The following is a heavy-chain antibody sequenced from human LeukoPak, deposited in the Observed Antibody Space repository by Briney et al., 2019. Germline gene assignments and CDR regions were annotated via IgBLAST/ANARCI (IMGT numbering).Heavy chain of an antibody. CDR2: FYHGGST. J-gene: IGHJ4*02. Sequence: SETLSLTCTVSGYSISTGYYWDWIRQPPGKGLEWIGTFYHGGSTYYNPSLKSRVTISVDTSKNQFSLNLTSVTAADTAVYYCARAMSIAARLKTIFDYWGQGTLVTVSS. D-gene: IGHD6-6*01. V-gene: IGHV4-38-2*02. CDR1: GYSISTGYY. CDR3: ARAMSIAARLKTIFDY.